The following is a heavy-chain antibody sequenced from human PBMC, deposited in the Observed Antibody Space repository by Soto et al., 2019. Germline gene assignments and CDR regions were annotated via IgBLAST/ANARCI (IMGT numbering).Heavy chain of an antibody. CDR2: FDPEDGET. Sequence: ASVNVSCKVSGYTLTELSMHWVRQAPGKGLEWMGGFDPEDGETIYAQKFQGRVTMTEDTSTDTAYMELSSLRSEDTAVYYCATRYTVTDELSFDYWGQGTLVTVSS. CDR1: GYTLTELS. V-gene: IGHV1-24*01. D-gene: IGHD3-16*02. CDR3: ATRYTVTDELSFDY. J-gene: IGHJ4*02.